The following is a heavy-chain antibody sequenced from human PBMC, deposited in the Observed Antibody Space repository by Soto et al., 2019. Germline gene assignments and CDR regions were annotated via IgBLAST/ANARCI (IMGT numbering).Heavy chain of an antibody. Sequence: VGSLRLSCAASGFTFSSYAMSWVRQAPGKGLEWVSAISGSGGSTCYADSMKGRFTISRDNSKSTLYLQMNSLRAEDTAVYYCAKAKYSSGWFDYWGQGTLVTVSS. D-gene: IGHD6-19*01. CDR2: ISGSGGST. CDR1: GFTFSSYA. CDR3: AKAKYSSGWFDY. V-gene: IGHV3-23*01. J-gene: IGHJ4*02.